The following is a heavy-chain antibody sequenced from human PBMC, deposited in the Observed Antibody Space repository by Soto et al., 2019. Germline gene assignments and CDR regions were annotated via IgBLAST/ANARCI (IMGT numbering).Heavy chain of an antibody. D-gene: IGHD3-22*01. CDR2: IDPSDSYT. CDR1: GYRFSSFASYW. V-gene: IGHV5-10-1*01. Sequence: GESLKISCKVSGYRFSSFASYWISWVRQMPGKGLEWMGRIDPSDSYTKYSPSFQGHVTISVDKSTSAAYLQMDSLRAEDTAMYYCAKDLNMKVVSPPGWFEPWGQGTRVTVSS. J-gene: IGHJ5*02. CDR3: AKDLNMKVVSPPGWFEP.